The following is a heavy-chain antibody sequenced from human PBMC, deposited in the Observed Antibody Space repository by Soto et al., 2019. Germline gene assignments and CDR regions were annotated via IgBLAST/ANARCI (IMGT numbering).Heavy chain of an antibody. D-gene: IGHD3-3*01. CDR2: ISSSSSTI. Sequence: EVQLVESGGGLVQPGGSLRLSCAASGFTFSSYSMNWVRQAPGKGLEWVSYISSSSSTIYYADSVKGRFTTSRDNAKNSLYLQMNSLRDEDTAVYYCARGFRIFFGYYYGMDVWGQGTTVTVSS. J-gene: IGHJ6*02. CDR1: GFTFSSYS. CDR3: ARGFRIFFGYYYGMDV. V-gene: IGHV3-48*02.